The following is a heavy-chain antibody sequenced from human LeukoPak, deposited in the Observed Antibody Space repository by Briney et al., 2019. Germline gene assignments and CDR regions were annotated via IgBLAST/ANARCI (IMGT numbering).Heavy chain of an antibody. Sequence: GGSLRLSSAASGFTFSSYGMHWVRQAPGKVLEWVACIRYDGSNKYYADSVKGRFTISRDNSKNTLYLQMNSLRAEDTAVYYCAREKTGYDSSGYAMMGAFDIWGQGTMVTVSS. J-gene: IGHJ3*02. D-gene: IGHD3-22*01. V-gene: IGHV3-30*02. CDR2: IRYDGSNK. CDR1: GFTFSSYG. CDR3: AREKTGYDSSGYAMMGAFDI.